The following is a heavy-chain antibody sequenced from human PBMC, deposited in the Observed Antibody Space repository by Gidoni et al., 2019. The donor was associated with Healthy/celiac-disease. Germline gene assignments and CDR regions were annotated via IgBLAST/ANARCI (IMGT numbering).Heavy chain of an antibody. D-gene: IGHD3-10*01. Sequence: VQLVPSGASVTKPGSSVKVSCNASGYTFTGYYMHWVRQAPGQGLEWMGWSNTNSGGTNYAQKFQGRVTMTRDTSISTAEMELSRLRYDDTAVYYCAIRGVELAFDPWGQGTLVTVSS. V-gene: IGHV1-2*02. CDR2: SNTNSGGT. CDR3: AIRGVELAFDP. CDR1: GYTFTGYY. J-gene: IGHJ5*02.